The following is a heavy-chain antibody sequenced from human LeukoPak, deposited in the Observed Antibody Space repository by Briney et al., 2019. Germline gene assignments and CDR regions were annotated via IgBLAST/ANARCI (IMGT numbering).Heavy chain of an antibody. J-gene: IGHJ4*02. Sequence: PGGTLRLSCTASGFTFSNYGMNWVRQAPGKGLEWVSVISGGGGSTYYADSVKGRFTISRDNSKNTLYLQMNSLRAEDTAVYYCAKGLADGGYGWLVYFDYWGQGTLVTVSP. CDR3: AKGLADGGYGWLVYFDY. V-gene: IGHV3-23*01. D-gene: IGHD5-12*01. CDR2: ISGGGGST. CDR1: GFTFSNYG.